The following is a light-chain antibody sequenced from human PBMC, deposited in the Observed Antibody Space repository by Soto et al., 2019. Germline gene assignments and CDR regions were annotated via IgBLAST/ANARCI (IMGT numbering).Light chain of an antibody. CDR1: QSISNK. CDR3: QQSYIRPRP. J-gene: IGKJ1*01. V-gene: IGKV3-15*01. CDR2: DTS. Sequence: EIVMTQSTATLYLSTGERATLSCWASQSISNKLAWYQHRPGQAPRLLIYDTSTRAAGIPARFIGSGSGTDFTLTISSPQPEDFATYYCQQSYIRPRPFGQGAKV.